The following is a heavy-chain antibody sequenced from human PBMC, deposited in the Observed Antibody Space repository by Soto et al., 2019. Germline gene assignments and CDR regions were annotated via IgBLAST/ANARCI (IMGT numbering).Heavy chain of an antibody. CDR2: IYWNDDK. CDR1: GFSLSTSGVG. D-gene: IGHD6-13*01. CDR3: AHGRGEYSSSWFDY. V-gene: IGHV2-5*01. Sequence: SGPTLVNPTQTLTLTCTFSGFSLSTSGVGVGWIRQPPGKALEWLALIYWNDDKRYSPSLKSRLTITKDTSKNQVVLTMTKMEPVDTATYYCAHGRGEYSSSWFDYWGQGTLVTVSS. J-gene: IGHJ4*02.